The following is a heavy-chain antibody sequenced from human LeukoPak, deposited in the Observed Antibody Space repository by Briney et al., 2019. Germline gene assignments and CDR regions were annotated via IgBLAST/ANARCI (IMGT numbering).Heavy chain of an antibody. CDR2: INHSGST. D-gene: IGHD3-16*01. Sequence: PSETLSLTCAVYGGSFSGYYWSWIRQPPGKGLEWIGEINHSGSTNYNPSLERRVTVSVDTSKKQFSLKLSSVTAADTAVYYCASLRRGELYSLGYWGQGTLVTVSS. J-gene: IGHJ4*02. CDR1: GGSFSGYY. V-gene: IGHV4-34*01. CDR3: ASLRRGELYSLGY.